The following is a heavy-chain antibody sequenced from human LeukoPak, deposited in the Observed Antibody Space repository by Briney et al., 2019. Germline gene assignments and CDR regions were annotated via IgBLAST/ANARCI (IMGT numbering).Heavy chain of an antibody. CDR1: GLTFSSYA. CDR2: ISGSGGST. CDR3: ALEQVGATPDNWFDP. J-gene: IGHJ5*02. Sequence: PGASLRLSCAASGLTFSSYAMSWVRQAPGKGLEWVSAISGSGGSTYYADSVKGRFTISRDNSKNTLYLQMNSLRAEDTAVYYCALEQVGATPDNWFDPWGQGTLVTVSS. V-gene: IGHV3-23*01. D-gene: IGHD1-26*01.